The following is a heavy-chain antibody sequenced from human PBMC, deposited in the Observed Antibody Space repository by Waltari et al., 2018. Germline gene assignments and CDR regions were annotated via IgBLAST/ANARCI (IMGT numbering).Heavy chain of an antibody. CDR3: ARSYSSSWYGGYYYYYGMDV. Sequence: EVQLVQSGAEVKKPGESLKISCKGSGYSFTSYWIGWVRQMPGKGLEWMGIIYPGDSDTRYSPSCQGQVTISADKSISTAYLQWSSLKASDTAMYYCARSYSSSWYGGYYYYYGMDVWGQGTTVTVSS. CDR1: GYSFTSYW. V-gene: IGHV5-51*03. J-gene: IGHJ6*02. D-gene: IGHD6-13*01. CDR2: IYPGDSDT.